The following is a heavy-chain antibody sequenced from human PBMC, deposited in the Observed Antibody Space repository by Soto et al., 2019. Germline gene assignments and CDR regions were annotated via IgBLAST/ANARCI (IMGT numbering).Heavy chain of an antibody. CDR2: ISAYNGNT. CDR3: ARLYSPRGTIFGVANSAVYYYYMDV. J-gene: IGHJ6*03. D-gene: IGHD3-3*01. V-gene: IGHV1-18*01. CDR1: GYTFTSYG. Sequence: ASVKVSCKASGYTFTSYGISWVRQAPGQGLEWMGWISAYNGNTNYAQKLQGRVTMTTDTSTSTAYMELRSLRSDDTAVYYCARLYSPRGTIFGVANSAVYYYYMDVWGKGTTVTVSS.